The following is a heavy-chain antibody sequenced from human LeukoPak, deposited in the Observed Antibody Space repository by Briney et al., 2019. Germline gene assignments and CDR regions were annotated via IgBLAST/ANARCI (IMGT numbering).Heavy chain of an antibody. J-gene: IGHJ4*02. V-gene: IGHV3-7*01. CDR1: GFTFSSYC. CDR2: INQDGSNI. Sequence: GGSLRLSCAASGFTFSSYCMSWVRQAPGKGLEWVASINQDGSNIFYMDSVKGRFTISRDTAKNSLYLQMNSLRAEDTAVYYCARAAKYYYGSETYYFFDYWGQGTLVTVSS. D-gene: IGHD3-10*01. CDR3: ARAAKYYYGSETYYFFDY.